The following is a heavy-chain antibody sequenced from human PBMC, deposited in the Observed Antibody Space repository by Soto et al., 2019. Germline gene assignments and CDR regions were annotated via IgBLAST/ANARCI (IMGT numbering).Heavy chain of an antibody. CDR2: IRGGGVTI. J-gene: IGHJ4*02. CDR1: GFTFSSYA. V-gene: IGHV3-23*01. Sequence: EVQLLESGGDLVQAGGSLRLSCAASGFTFSSYAMSWVRQAPGKGLEWVSTIRGGGVTIYYLDSVQGRFTISRANSKDTLYLEMPSLTAENTAVYYCASMLTMVRGVTGRRDFDCWGQGALVTVSS. D-gene: IGHD3-10*01. CDR3: ASMLTMVRGVTGRRDFDC.